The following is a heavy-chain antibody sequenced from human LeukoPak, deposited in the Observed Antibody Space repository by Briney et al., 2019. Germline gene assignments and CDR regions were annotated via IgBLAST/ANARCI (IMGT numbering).Heavy chain of an antibody. V-gene: IGHV3-15*01. CDR2: VKSKDVGATT. CDR1: GFTFSYVW. CDR3: ATHLAQGYFGS. J-gene: IGHJ4*02. D-gene: IGHD2/OR15-2a*01. Sequence: GGSLRLSCAASGFTFSYVWVSWVRQAPGKALEWVGRVKSKDVGATTDYAAHVKGRFTISRDDSKNSLYLQMDSLKTEDTAVYYCATHLAQGYFGSWGQGTLVTVSS.